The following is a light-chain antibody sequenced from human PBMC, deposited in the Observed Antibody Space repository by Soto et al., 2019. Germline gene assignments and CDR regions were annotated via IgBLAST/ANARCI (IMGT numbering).Light chain of an antibody. CDR2: EVS. Sequence: QSALTQPPSASGSPGQSVTISCTGTSNDVGGYKFVSWHQHHPGKAPKLIIYEVSERPSGVPDRFSGSKSGNPASLTVSGLQAEDEAYYYCSSYAGGRSLVFGGGTKRTVL. CDR1: SNDVGGYKF. CDR3: SSYAGGRSLV. V-gene: IGLV2-8*01. J-gene: IGLJ3*02.